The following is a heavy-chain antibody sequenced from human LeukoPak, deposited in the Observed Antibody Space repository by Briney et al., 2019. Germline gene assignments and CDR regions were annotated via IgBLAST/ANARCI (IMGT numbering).Heavy chain of an antibody. V-gene: IGHV5-51*01. CDR2: IYPGDSDT. Sequence: GESLKISCKGSGYSFTSYWIGWVRQMPGKGLEWMGVIYPGDSDTRYSPSFQGQVTISADKSISTAYLQWSSLKASDTAMYYCARVYDSSGYYYEVWGQGTLVTVSS. J-gene: IGHJ4*02. D-gene: IGHD3-22*01. CDR3: ARVYDSSGYYYEV. CDR1: GYSFTSYW.